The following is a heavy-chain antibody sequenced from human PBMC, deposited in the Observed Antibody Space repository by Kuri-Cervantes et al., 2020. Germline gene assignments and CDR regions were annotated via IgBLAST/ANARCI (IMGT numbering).Heavy chain of an antibody. CDR3: ARDAGVGARYYDY. D-gene: IGHD1-26*01. CDR2: ISSSSSTI. J-gene: IGHJ4*02. CDR1: GFTFSSYS. V-gene: IGHV3-48*01. Sequence: GESLKISCAASGFTFSSYSMNWVRQAPGKGLEWVSYISSSSSTIYYADSVKGRFTISRDNSKNTLYLQLNSLRAEDTAVYYCARDAGVGARYYDYRGQGTLVTVSS.